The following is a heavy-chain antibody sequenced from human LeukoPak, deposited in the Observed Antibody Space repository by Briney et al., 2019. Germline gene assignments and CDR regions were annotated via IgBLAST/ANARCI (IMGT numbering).Heavy chain of an antibody. D-gene: IGHD3-3*01. V-gene: IGHV4-34*01. Sequence: SETLSLTCAVYGGSFSGYYWSWIRQPPGKGLEWIGEINHSGSTNYNPSLKSRVTISVDTSKNQFSLKLSSVTAADTAVYYCARVDIKITIFGVVRYGMDVWGQGTTVTVSS. CDR2: INHSGST. CDR1: GGSFSGYY. J-gene: IGHJ6*02. CDR3: ARVDIKITIFGVVRYGMDV.